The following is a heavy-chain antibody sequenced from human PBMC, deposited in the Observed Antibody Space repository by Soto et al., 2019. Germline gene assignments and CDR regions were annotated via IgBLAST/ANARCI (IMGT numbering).Heavy chain of an antibody. Sequence: QITLKESGPTLVKPTQTLTLTCTFSGFSLSTSGVGVGWIRQPPGKALEWLALIYWDDDKRYSPSLKSRLTLTKDTSKKQEVLKMINMDPVDTATYYCAISQTSLGSGDYFDYWGQVTLVTVSS. CDR3: AISQTSLGSGDYFDY. CDR2: IYWDDDK. CDR1: GFSLSTSGVG. D-gene: IGHD7-27*01. J-gene: IGHJ4*02. V-gene: IGHV2-5*02.